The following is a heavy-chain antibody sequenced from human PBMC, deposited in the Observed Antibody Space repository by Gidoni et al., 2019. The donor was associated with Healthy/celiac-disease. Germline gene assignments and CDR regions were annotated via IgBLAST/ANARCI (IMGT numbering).Heavy chain of an antibody. CDR3: AKADDFWSGYYKAYYFDY. Sequence: EVQLLESGGGLVQPGGSLRLSCAASGFTFSSYAMSWVRQAPGKGLEWVSAISGSGGSTYYADSVKGRFTISRDNSKNTLYLQMNSLRAEDTAVYYCAKADDFWSGYYKAYYFDYWGQGTLVTVSS. J-gene: IGHJ4*02. D-gene: IGHD3-3*01. CDR1: GFTFSSYA. CDR2: ISGSGGST. V-gene: IGHV3-23*01.